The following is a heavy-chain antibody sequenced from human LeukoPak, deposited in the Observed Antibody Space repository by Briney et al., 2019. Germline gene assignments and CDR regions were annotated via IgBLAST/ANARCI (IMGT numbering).Heavy chain of an antibody. D-gene: IGHD6-19*01. CDR3: ARSAVAGKGETVNWFDP. CDR1: GGSFSGYY. CDR2: INHSGST. J-gene: IGHJ5*02. V-gene: IGHV4-34*01. Sequence: SETLSLTCAVYGGSFSGYYWSWIRQPPGKGLEWIGEINHSGSTNYNPSLKSRVTISVDTSKNQFSLKLSSVTAADTAVYYCARSAVAGKGETVNWFDPCGQGTLVTVSS.